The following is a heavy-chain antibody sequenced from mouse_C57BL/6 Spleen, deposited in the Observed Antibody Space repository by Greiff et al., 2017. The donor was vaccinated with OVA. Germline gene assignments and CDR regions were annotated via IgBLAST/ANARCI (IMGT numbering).Heavy chain of an antibody. D-gene: IGHD1-1*01. CDR3: ARRDYYGSSDY. J-gene: IGHJ2*01. CDR1: GYTFTSYW. Sequence: QVQLQQPGAELVMPGASVKLSCKASGYTFTSYWMHWVKQRPGQGLEWIGEIDPSDSYTNYNQKFKGKSTLTVDKSSSTAYMQLSSLTSEDSAVYYCARRDYYGSSDYWGQGTTLTVSS. V-gene: IGHV1-69*01. CDR2: IDPSDSYT.